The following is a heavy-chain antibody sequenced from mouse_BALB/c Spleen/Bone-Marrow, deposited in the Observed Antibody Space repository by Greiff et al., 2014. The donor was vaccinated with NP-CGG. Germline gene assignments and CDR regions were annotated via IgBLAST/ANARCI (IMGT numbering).Heavy chain of an antibody. J-gene: IGHJ1*01. Sequence: VQLQQSGTVLARPGASVKMSCKASGYSFTSYWMHWVKERPGQGLEWIGAIYPGNSDTSYNQKFKGKAKLTAVTSASTAYMELSSLTKEDSAVYCCARGLRWCFDVWGAGTTVTVSS. CDR2: IYPGNSDT. V-gene: IGHV1-5*01. D-gene: IGHD1-1*01. CDR3: ARGLRWCFDV. CDR1: GYSFTSYW.